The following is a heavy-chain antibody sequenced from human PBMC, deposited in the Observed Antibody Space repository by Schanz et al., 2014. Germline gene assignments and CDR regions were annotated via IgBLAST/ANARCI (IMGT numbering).Heavy chain of an antibody. V-gene: IGHV3-48*04. CDR3: ARPSDSSWYMDV. D-gene: IGHD2-21*02. J-gene: IGHJ6*03. CDR1: GFSFSNYS. CDR2: ISGSGGDSV. Sequence: EVQLLESGGGLVQPGGSLRISCAASGFSFSNYSMNWVRQAPGKGLEWLSHISGSGGDSVDYADSVKGRFTISRDNTRNSLYLQMNSLRAEDTAVYYCARPSDSSWYMDVWGKGTTVTVSS.